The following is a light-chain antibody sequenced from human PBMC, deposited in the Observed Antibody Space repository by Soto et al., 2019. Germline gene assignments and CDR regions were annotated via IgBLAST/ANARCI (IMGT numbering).Light chain of an antibody. J-gene: IGLJ2*01. CDR1: SSDIGGFNY. CDR3: SSYSRRTTHVV. V-gene: IGLV2-14*03. Sequence: QSALTQPASVSGSRGRSVTISCTGTSSDIGGFNYVSWYQHVPGRAPKLIIYDVTNRPSGISYRFSASKSGGTASLTISGLQAEDEAYYYCSSYSRRTTHVVFGGGTKLTVL. CDR2: DVT.